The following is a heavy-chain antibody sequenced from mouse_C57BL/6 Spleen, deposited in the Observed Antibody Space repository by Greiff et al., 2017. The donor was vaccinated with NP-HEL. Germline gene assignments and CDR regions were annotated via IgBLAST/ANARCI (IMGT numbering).Heavy chain of an antibody. Sequence: VHVKQSGAELVKPGASVKLSCTASGFNIKDYYMHWVKQRTEQGLEWIGRIDPEDGETKYAPKFQGKATITADTSSNTAYLQLSSLTSEDTAVYYCARYWDSSDYFDYWGQGTTLTVSS. CDR2: IDPEDGET. V-gene: IGHV14-2*01. J-gene: IGHJ2*01. D-gene: IGHD3-2*02. CDR1: GFNIKDYY. CDR3: ARYWDSSDYFDY.